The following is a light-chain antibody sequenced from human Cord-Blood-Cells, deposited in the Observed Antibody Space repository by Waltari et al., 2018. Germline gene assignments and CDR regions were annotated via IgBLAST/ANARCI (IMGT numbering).Light chain of an antibody. V-gene: IGLV1-44*01. CDR1: SSNIGSNT. CDR3: AAWDDSLNGPV. Sequence: QSVLTQPPSASGTPGQRVTISCSGSSSNIGSNTVNWYQQLPGTAPKLRIYSNNQRPSGVPYRCSGSKSGTSSSLAISGLQSEDEADYYCAAWDDSLNGPVFVGGTKLTVL. CDR2: SNN. J-gene: IGLJ2*01.